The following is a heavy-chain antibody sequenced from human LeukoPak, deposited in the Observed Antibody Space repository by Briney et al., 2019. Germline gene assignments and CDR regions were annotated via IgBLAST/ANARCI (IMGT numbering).Heavy chain of an antibody. V-gene: IGHV3-9*01. CDR3: AKDIHYGSGSYYLDY. J-gene: IGHJ4*02. D-gene: IGHD3-10*01. CDR2: ISRNSGSI. CDR1: GFTFDDYA. Sequence: GGSLRLSCAASGFTFDDYAMHWVRQAPGKGLEWVSGISRNSGSIGYADSVKGRFTISRDNAKNSLYLQMNSLRAEDTALYYCAKDIHYGSGSYYLDYWGQGTLVTVSS.